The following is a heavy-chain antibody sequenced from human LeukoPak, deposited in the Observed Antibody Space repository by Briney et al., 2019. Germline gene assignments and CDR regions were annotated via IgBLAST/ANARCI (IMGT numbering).Heavy chain of an antibody. D-gene: IGHD6-19*01. CDR3: AIFPSGPSGRYVLRYFDL. CDR2: IYNSEST. Sequence: SETLSLTCTVSGGSVSSYYWSWIRQPPGKGLKWSGYIYNSESTNYNSSLQRRVTMSVDTSKNQLFLKLSSVTAAVTPLYYCAIFPSGPSGRYVLRYFDLRGRGTLVTVSS. CDR1: GGSVSSYY. J-gene: IGHJ2*01. V-gene: IGHV4-4*09.